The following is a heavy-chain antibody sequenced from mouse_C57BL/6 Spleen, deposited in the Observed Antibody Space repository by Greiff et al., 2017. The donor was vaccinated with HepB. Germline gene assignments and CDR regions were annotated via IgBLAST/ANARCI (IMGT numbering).Heavy chain of an antibody. V-gene: IGHV5-4*01. D-gene: IGHD1-1*01. Sequence: EVMLVESGGGLVKPGGSLKLSCAASGFTFSSYAMSWVRQTPEKRLEWVATISDGGSYTYYPVNVKGRFTISRDNAKNNLYLQMSHLKSEDTAMYYCAREGLLRYWYFDVWGTGTTVTVSS. CDR2: ISDGGSYT. CDR1: GFTFSSYA. CDR3: AREGLLRYWYFDV. J-gene: IGHJ1*03.